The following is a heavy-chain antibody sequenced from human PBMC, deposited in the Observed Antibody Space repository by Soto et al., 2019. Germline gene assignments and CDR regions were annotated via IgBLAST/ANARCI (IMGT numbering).Heavy chain of an antibody. CDR2: IIPIFGTA. CDR3: ASLDNDRSSWFGY. CDR1: GGTFSSYA. V-gene: IGHV1-69*05. Sequence: QVQLVQSGAEVKKPGSSVKVSCKASGGTFSSYAISWVRQAPGQGLEWMGGIIPIFGTANYAQKFQGRVTXMXDXXTSTAYLGLSCVRSEDAAVYYCASLDNDRSSWFGYWGQGPLVTVAA. D-gene: IGHD6-13*01. J-gene: IGHJ4*02.